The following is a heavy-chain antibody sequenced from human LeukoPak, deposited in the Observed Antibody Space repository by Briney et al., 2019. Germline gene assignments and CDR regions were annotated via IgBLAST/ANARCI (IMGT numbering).Heavy chain of an antibody. D-gene: IGHD2-15*01. CDR3: ARVQGGRGDCSGGSCYYAFDI. CDR1: GYTFTGYY. CDR2: INPNSGGT. V-gene: IGHV1-2*02. J-gene: IGHJ3*02. Sequence: ASVKVSCKASGYTFTGYYMHWVRQAPGQGLEWMGWINPNSGGTNYAQKFQGRVTMTRDTSTSTAYMELRSLRSDDTAVYYCARVQGGRGDCSGGSCYYAFDIWGQGTMVTVSS.